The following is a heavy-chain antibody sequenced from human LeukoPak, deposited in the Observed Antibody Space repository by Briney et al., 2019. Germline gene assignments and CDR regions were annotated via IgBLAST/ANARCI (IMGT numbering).Heavy chain of an antibody. CDR1: GFTFSRYA. CDR2: ISGSGGSP. J-gene: IGHJ4*02. CDR3: AKDLGPQ. D-gene: IGHD7-27*01. V-gene: IGHV3-23*01. Sequence: GGSLRLSCAASGFTFSRYAMSWVCQAPGKGLEWVSSISGSGGSPYYADSVKGRFTVSGDTSKNTLYLQMNSLRAEGTAVYYCAKDLGPQWGKGTLVTVSS.